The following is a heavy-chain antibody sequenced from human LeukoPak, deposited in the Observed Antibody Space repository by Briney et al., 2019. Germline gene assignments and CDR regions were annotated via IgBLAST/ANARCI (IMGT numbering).Heavy chain of an antibody. D-gene: IGHD2-2*01. CDR2: INPNSGGT. CDR3: ARSKLGYCSSTSCPPPGY. J-gene: IGHJ4*02. CDR1: GYTFTGYY. Sequence: ASVKVSCKASGYTFTGYYMHWVRQAPGQGLEWMGRINPNSGGTNYAQKFQGRVTMTRDTSISTAYMELSRLRSDDTAVYCCARSKLGYCSSTSCPPPGYWGQGTLVTVSS. V-gene: IGHV1-2*06.